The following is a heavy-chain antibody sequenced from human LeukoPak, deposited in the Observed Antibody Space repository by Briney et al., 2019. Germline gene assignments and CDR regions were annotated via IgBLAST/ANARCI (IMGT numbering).Heavy chain of an antibody. Sequence: SVKVSCKASGGTFNNYAINWVRQAPGQGLEWMGGILHIFCSSNYAQKFQGRVTITANESTTTAYMELSSLRSEDTAVYCCARVTHTELSTWFDPWGQGTLVTVSS. CDR2: ILHIFCSS. V-gene: IGHV1-69*13. CDR1: GGTFNNYA. J-gene: IGHJ5*02. D-gene: IGHD5-18*01. CDR3: ARVTHTELSTWFDP.